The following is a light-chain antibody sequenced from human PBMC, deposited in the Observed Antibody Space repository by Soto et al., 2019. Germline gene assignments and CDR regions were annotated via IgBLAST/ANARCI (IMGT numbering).Light chain of an antibody. CDR2: GAS. J-gene: IGKJ1*01. CDR1: QSFSSSY. V-gene: IGKV3-20*01. CDR3: QQYGSSPWT. Sequence: EIVLTPSPGTLSLSPGERATLSCRASQSFSSSYVAWYQQKPGQAPRLLIYGASSRATGIPDRFSGSGSGTDFTLTISRLEPEDFAVYYCQQYGSSPWTFGQGTKVDIK.